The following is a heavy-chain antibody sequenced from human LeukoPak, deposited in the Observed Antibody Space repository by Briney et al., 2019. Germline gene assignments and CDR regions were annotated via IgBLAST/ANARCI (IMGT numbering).Heavy chain of an antibody. Sequence: SQTLSLTCAISGDIFSNNNYAWNWIRQSPSRGLEWLGRTYYRSQLYNDYARSVMSRISVDPDTSKNQFSLHLSSVTPDDTAIYYCAGGYAFDVWGQGTMVTVSS. CDR3: AGGYAFDV. J-gene: IGHJ3*01. V-gene: IGHV6-1*01. CDR1: GDIFSNNNYA. CDR2: TYYRSQLYN.